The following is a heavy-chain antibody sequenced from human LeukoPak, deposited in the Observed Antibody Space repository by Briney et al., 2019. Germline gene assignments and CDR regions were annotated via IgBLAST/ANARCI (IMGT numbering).Heavy chain of an antibody. D-gene: IGHD3-10*01. CDR3: AKGIWFGAMGTFDI. J-gene: IGHJ3*02. CDR1: GFTFSDYY. Sequence: GGSLRLSCAASGFTFSDYYMSWIRQAPGKGLEWVSAISGSGGRTYYADSVKGRFTISRDNSKSRLYLQMNSLRAEDTAVYYCAKGIWFGAMGTFDIWGQGTMVTVSS. CDR2: ISGSGGRT. V-gene: IGHV3-23*01.